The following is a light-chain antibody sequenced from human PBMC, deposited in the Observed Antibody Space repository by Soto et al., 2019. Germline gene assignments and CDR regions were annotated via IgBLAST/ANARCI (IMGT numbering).Light chain of an antibody. Sequence: QSALTQPTSVSGSTGESITISCTGTSSDIGSNNYVSWFQQRPGKVPTLIIYEVSNRPSGVSTHFSGSKSGNTASLTISGLLPEDEAEYYCSSYTTTTRLFGGGTKLTV. CDR2: EVS. CDR3: SSYTTTTRL. J-gene: IGLJ3*02. V-gene: IGLV2-14*01. CDR1: SSDIGSNNY.